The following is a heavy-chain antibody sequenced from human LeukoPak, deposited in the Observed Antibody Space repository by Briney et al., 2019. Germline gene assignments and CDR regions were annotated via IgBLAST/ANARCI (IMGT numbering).Heavy chain of an antibody. J-gene: IGHJ4*02. CDR2: INPNSGGT. CDR3: RVVPGPIDY. CDR1: GYTFTGYY. V-gene: IGHV1-2*02. D-gene: IGHD3-10*01. Sequence: ASVKVSCEASGYTFTGYYMHWVRRAPGQGLEWMGWINPNSGGTNYAQKFQGRVTMTRDTSISTAYMELTRLTSDDTAVYYCRVVPGPIDYWGQGTLVTVSS.